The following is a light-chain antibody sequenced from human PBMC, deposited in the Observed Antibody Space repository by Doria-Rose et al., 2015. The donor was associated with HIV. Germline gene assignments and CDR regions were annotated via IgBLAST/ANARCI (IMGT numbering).Light chain of an antibody. CDR3: HQYGTSWT. Sequence: EIVLTQSPGTLSLSPGERATISCRASQSFSSTYLAWYQQKPGQAPSLLIYDGSTGATGIPDRFSASGSGTDFTLTINRLEPEDFALYYCHQYGTSWTFGQGTKVEI. CDR2: DGS. CDR1: QSFSSTY. V-gene: IGKV3-20*01. J-gene: IGKJ1*01.